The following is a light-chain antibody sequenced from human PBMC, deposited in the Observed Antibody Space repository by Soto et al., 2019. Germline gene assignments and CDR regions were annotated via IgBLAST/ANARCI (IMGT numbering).Light chain of an antibody. CDR2: KAS. J-gene: IGKJ4*01. CDR3: QQYNGYPMT. V-gene: IGKV1-5*03. Sequence: DIQMTQSPSTLSAFVGDRVTITCRASHSAASWLAWYQQKPGKAPKLLIYKASTLQSGVPSRFSGRGSGTEFTLTISSLQPDDFATYYCQQYNGYPMTFGGGTKVEVK. CDR1: HSAASW.